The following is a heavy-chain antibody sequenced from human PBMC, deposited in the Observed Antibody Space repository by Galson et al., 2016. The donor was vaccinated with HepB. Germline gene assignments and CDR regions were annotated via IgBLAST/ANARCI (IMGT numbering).Heavy chain of an antibody. V-gene: IGHV6-1*01. CDR1: GDSVSSNSAA. CDR2: TYYRSKWYN. D-gene: IGHD2/OR15-2a*01. J-gene: IGHJ5*02. CDR3: ARVRCSTFRCQNWFDP. Sequence: CAISGDSVSSNSAAWTWIRQSPLRGLEWLGRTYYRSKWYNDYAVSMKSRISIHPDTSKNQFSLQLNSATPEDTAVYYCARVRCSTFRCQNWFDPWGQGTLVTVSS.